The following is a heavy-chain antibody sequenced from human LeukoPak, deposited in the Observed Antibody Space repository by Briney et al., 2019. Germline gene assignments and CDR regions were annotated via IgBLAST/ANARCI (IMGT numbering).Heavy chain of an antibody. J-gene: IGHJ6*02. CDR2: ISSSSSTI. V-gene: IGHV3-48*02. CDR3: ARAEGATLYYYGVDV. CDR1: GFSFSSYS. Sequence: AGGSLRLSCAASGFSFSSYSMNWVRQAPGKGLEWVSYISSSSSTIFYADSVKGRFTISRDNARNSLYLQMHSLRDEDTAVYYCARAEGATLYYYGVDVWGQGTTVTVSS.